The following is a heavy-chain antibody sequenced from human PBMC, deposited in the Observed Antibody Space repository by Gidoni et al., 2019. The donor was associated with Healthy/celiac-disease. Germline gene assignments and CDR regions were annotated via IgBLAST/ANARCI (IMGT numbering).Heavy chain of an antibody. V-gene: IGHV3-23*01. CDR2: ISGSGGST. CDR3: AKSSTPLGYYYYYGMDV. CDR1: GFTFSSHA. Sequence: EVQLLESGGGLVQPGGSLRLSCAASGFTFSSHAMSWVRQAPGKGLEWVSAISGSGGSTYYADSVKGRFTISRDNSKNTLYLQMNSLRAEDTAVYYCAKSSTPLGYYYYYGMDVWGQGTTVTVSS. J-gene: IGHJ6*02.